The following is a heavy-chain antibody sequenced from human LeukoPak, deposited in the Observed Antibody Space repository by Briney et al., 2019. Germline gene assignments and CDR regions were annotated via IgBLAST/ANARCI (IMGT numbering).Heavy chain of an antibody. V-gene: IGHV3-21*01. D-gene: IGHD2-2*02. Sequence: GGFLRLSCAASGFTFSSYSMNWVRQAPGKGLEWVSSISSSSSYIYYADSVKGRFTISRDNAKNSLYLQMNSLRAEDTAVYYCARCGDIVVVPAAIKGGSYYYYYGMDVWGQGTTVTVSS. CDR3: ARCGDIVVVPAAIKGGSYYYYYGMDV. CDR1: GFTFSSYS. CDR2: ISSSSSYI. J-gene: IGHJ6*02.